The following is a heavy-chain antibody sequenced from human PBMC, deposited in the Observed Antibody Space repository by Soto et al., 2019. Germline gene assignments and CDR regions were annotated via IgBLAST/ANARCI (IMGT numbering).Heavy chain of an antibody. Sequence: QVQLVQSGAEVKKPGASVKVSCKSSGYSFTGYYMHWVRQAPGQGLERMGWINANRGGTNYAQRFQGRVAMTRDASGSTAYMELSRLKAEDTDMYYCARDGTGPLSLGGSINTKKGWFDPWGQGTLVTVSS. CDR2: INANRGGT. V-gene: IGHV1-2*02. J-gene: IGHJ5*02. CDR3: ARDGTGPLSLGGSINTKKGWFDP. CDR1: GYSFTGYY. D-gene: IGHD2-2*01.